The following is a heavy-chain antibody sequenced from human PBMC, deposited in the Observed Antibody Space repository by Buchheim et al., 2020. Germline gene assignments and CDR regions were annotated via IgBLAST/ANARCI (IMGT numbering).Heavy chain of an antibody. CDR3: ARDSIVASPYDSYYGLDV. CDR2: ISTASATI. Sequence: EVQLVESGGGLVQPGGSLRLSCAASGFIFNTYSMNWVRQAPGKGLEWVSYISTASATISYADSVKGRFSISRDNAKNSLHRQMNNLRAEDTAVYYCARDSIVASPYDSYYGLDVWGQGTT. D-gene: IGHD5-12*01. V-gene: IGHV3-48*01. CDR1: GFIFNTYS. J-gene: IGHJ6*02.